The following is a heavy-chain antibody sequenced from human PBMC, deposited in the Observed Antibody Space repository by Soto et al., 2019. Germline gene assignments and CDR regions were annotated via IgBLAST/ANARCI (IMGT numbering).Heavy chain of an antibody. Sequence: LRLSCAASGFTFSNAWMSWVRQAPGKGLEWVGRIKSKTDGGTTDYAAPVKGRFTISRDDSKNTLYLQMNSLKTEDTAVYYCTTDPSGGSYLYGMDVWGQGTTVTVSS. CDR2: IKSKTDGGTT. J-gene: IGHJ6*02. D-gene: IGHD1-26*01. CDR3: TTDPSGGSYLYGMDV. V-gene: IGHV3-15*01. CDR1: GFTFSNAW.